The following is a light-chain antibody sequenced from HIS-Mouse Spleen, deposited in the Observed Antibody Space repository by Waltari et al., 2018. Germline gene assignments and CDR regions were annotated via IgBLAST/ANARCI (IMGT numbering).Light chain of an antibody. CDR2: WAS. Sequence: DIVMTQSPDSLAVSLGERATINCKSSQSVLYSSNNKNYLAWYPQKPGQPPKLLIYWASTRESGGPNRFSGSGSGTDFTLTISSLQAEDVAVYYCQQYYSTPYTFGQGTKLEIK. CDR1: QSVLYSSNNKNY. CDR3: QQYYSTPYT. J-gene: IGKJ2*01. V-gene: IGKV4-1*01.